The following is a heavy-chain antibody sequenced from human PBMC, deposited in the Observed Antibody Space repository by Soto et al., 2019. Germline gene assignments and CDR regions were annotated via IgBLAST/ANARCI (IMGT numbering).Heavy chain of an antibody. D-gene: IGHD3-3*01. V-gene: IGHV3-66*01. CDR2: LSSDDKT. CDR3: ARDIFGGAYDFWH. J-gene: IGHJ4*02. Sequence: EVRLVESGGGLVQPGGSLRLSCAASGFIVSGIFMTWVRQVPGKGLEWVSTLSSDDKTYYADSVRGRFNISRDSSKNTLFLQMNTLRAEDTAVYHCARDIFGGAYDFWHGGQGTLVTVSS. CDR1: GFIVSGIF.